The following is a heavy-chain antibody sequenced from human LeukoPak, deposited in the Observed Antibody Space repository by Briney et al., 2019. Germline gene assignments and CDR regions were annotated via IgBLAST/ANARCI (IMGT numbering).Heavy chain of an antibody. V-gene: IGHV3-74*01. Sequence: PGGSLRLSCAASGFTFSSYWMHWVRQAPGKGLVWVSRINSDGSTTSHADSVKGRFTISRDNAKNTLFLQMNSLRAEDTAVYYCARDQDDVVVPAAMYYFDYWGQGTLVTVSS. J-gene: IGHJ4*02. CDR3: ARDQDDVVVPAAMYYFDY. CDR1: GFTFSSYW. CDR2: INSDGSTT. D-gene: IGHD2-2*01.